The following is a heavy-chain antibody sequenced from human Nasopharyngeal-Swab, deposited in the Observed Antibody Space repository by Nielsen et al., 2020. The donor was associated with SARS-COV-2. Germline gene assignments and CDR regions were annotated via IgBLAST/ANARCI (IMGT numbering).Heavy chain of an antibody. V-gene: IGHV3-73*01. J-gene: IGHJ3*02. CDR3: ARVNPVSGSYYDAFDI. CDR2: IRSKADNYAT. D-gene: IGHD1-26*01. CDR1: GFTFSGST. Sequence: GESLKISCAASGFTFSGSTMHWVRRASGKGLEWVGRIRSKADNYATAYAASVKGRFIISRDDSKNTAYLQMNSLKTEDTAVYYCARVNPVSGSYYDAFDIWGQGTMVTVSS.